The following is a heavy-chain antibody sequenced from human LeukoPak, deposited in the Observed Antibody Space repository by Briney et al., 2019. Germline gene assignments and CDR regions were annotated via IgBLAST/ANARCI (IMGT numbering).Heavy chain of an antibody. D-gene: IGHD3/OR15-3a*01. CDR1: GFTFSTPG. V-gene: IGHV3-23*01. CDR3: ARTRQFDY. CDR2: ISGSGATT. J-gene: IGHJ4*02. Sequence: GRSLRLSCAASGFTFSTPGMTWVRQAPGKGLECLSGISGSGATTYYAVSVKGRFTISRDNSKNTVYLQMNSLRAEDTAVYYCARTRQFDYWGQGTLVTVSS.